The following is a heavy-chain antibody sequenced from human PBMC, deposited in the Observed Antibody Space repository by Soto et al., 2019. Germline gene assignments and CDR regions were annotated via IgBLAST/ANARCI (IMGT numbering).Heavy chain of an antibody. D-gene: IGHD1-1*01. CDR3: AKVQTWTIFDY. CDR1: GFTFSSSA. Sequence: GGSRRLSCAASGFTFSSSAMSWVRQAPGKGLEWVSSISGSSEDTYYADSVKGRFIIFRDNPRNTLYLQMNTLRAEDTAVYYCAKVQTWTIFDYWGQGTLVTFSS. V-gene: IGHV3-23*01. J-gene: IGHJ4*02. CDR2: ISGSSEDT.